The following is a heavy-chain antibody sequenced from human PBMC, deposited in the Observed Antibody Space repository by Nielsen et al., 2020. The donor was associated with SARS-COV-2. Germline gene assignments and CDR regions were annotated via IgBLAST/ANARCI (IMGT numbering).Heavy chain of an antibody. V-gene: IGHV4-31*02. J-gene: IGHJ6*03. CDR3: ARGSLIGSRGSQYYMDV. Sequence: WIRQPPGKGLEWIGYIYYSGSTYYNPSLKSRVTISVDTSKNQFSLKLSSVTAADTAVYYCARGSLIGSRGSQYYMDVWGKGTTVTVSS. CDR2: IYYSGST. D-gene: IGHD1-26*01.